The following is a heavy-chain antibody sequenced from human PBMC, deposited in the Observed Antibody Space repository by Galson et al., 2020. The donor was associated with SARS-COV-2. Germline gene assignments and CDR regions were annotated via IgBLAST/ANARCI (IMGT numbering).Heavy chain of an antibody. J-gene: IGHJ4*02. CDR3: ASGLGGDY. V-gene: IGHV4-31*03. D-gene: IGHD1-26*01. CDR1: GGSITSDDSY. CDR2: IFYSGFT. Sequence: SETLSLTCTVSGGSITSDDSYWSWIRQHPRRGLEWIGYIFYSGFTYYSPSFKSRVTMSLDTSKNQFSLEVNSVTAADTAVYYCASGLGGDYWGPGTLVPVSS.